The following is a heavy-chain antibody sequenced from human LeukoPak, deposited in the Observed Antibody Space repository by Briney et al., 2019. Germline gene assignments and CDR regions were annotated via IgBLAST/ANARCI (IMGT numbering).Heavy chain of an antibody. V-gene: IGHV3-53*01. CDR2: LYSDGNT. CDR1: GFTVITNA. J-gene: IGHJ4*02. D-gene: IGHD2-15*01. Sequence: PGGSLRLSCAASGFTVITNAMTWVRQAPGGGLEWVSFLYSDGNTKYAVSVQVRFTISRHNSKNSQDLEMNSLNPDDTAVYYCTRGGEPLAANTLAYWGQGTLVTVSS. CDR3: TRGGEPLAANTLAY.